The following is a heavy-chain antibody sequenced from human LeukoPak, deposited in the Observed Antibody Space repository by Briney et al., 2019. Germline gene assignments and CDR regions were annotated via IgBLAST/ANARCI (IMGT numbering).Heavy chain of an antibody. V-gene: IGHV1-58*01. D-gene: IGHD6-13*01. Sequence: ASVKVSCKASGFTFTSRSAAQWVRQARGQRLEWIGWIVVGSDNTDYAQKFQERVTITRDMSTSTAYMELSSLRSEDTAVYYCAAPYSSTWFDYWGQGTLVTVSS. CDR2: IVVGSDNT. J-gene: IGHJ4*02. CDR3: AAPYSSTWFDY. CDR1: GFTFTSRSA.